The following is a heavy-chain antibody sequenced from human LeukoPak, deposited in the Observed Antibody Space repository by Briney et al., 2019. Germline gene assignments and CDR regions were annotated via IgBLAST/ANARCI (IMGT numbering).Heavy chain of an antibody. CDR2: IKSDGST. J-gene: IGHJ5*02. CDR1: GFTFSSYW. V-gene: IGHV3-74*01. D-gene: IGHD3-10*01. CDR3: ARAVTYFYGSVTYDWFDP. Sequence: GGSLRLSCAASGFTFSSYWMHWVRHTPGKGLVWVSRIKSDGSTIYADSVKGRFTISRDSARNTLYLQMNSLRVEDTAMYYCARAVTYFYGSVTYDWFDPWGQGTLVTVSS.